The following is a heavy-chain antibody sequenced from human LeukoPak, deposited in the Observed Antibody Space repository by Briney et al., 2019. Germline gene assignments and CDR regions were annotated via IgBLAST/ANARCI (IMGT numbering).Heavy chain of an antibody. CDR3: ARDTDGSLDY. Sequence: GGSLRLSCAASGFTCRNSWMPWVRQAPGKGLEWVANIKQDGSTKHYADSLKDRFTISRDNPKNLLYVQMNSLRADDTAIYYCARDTDGSLDYWGQGILVTVAS. V-gene: IGHV3-7*01. D-gene: IGHD2-8*02. J-gene: IGHJ4*02. CDR2: IKQDGSTK. CDR1: GFTCRNSW.